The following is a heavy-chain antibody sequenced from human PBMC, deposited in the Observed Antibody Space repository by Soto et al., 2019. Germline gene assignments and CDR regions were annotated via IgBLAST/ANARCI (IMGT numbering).Heavy chain of an antibody. Sequence: GGSLRLSCAASGFTFSSYAMSWVRQAPGKGLEWVSAISGSGGSTYYADSVKGRFTISRDNSKNTLYLQMNSLRAEDTAVYYCAKVVRQPLVPPELDHWGHGTRLTVSS. CDR1: GFTFSSYA. CDR2: ISGSGGST. J-gene: IGHJ4*01. V-gene: IGHV3-23*01. CDR3: AKVVRQPLVPPELDH. D-gene: IGHD6-13*01.